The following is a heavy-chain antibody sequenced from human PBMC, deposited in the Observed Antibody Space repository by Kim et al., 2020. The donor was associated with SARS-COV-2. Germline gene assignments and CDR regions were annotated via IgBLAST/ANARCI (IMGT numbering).Heavy chain of an antibody. D-gene: IGHD2-21*01. J-gene: IGHJ5*02. V-gene: IGHV1-69*04. Sequence: SVKVSCKASGGTFSNYAVNWVQQAPGQGLEWMGRILPMVDIPNYARNFQGRLTTTADKSTSTAYMELTGLTSADTAVYYCARGGQVVIDGRVSLTPYDHWGQGALVTVSS. CDR3: ARGGQVVIDGRVSLTPYDH. CDR1: GGTFSNYA. CDR2: ILPMVDIP.